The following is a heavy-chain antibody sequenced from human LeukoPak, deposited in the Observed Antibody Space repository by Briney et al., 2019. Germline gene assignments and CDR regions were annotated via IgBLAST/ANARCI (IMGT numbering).Heavy chain of an antibody. CDR3: ATRSSYCGGDCYPGGLGAFDI. D-gene: IGHD2-21*02. CDR1: GYTLTELS. J-gene: IGHJ3*02. V-gene: IGHV1-24*01. CDR2: FDPEDGET. Sequence: ASVKVSCKVSGYTLTELSVHWVRQAPGKGLEWMGGFDPEDGETIYAQKFQGRVTMTEDTSTDTAYMELSSLRSEDTAVYYCATRSSYCGGDCYPGGLGAFDIWGQGTMVTVSS.